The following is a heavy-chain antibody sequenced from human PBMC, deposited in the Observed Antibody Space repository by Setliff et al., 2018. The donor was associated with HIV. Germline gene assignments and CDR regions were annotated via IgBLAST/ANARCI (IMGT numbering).Heavy chain of an antibody. CDR2: ISSGGEIM. D-gene: IGHD2-8*02. J-gene: IGHJ4*02. CDR1: GFTGSRND. V-gene: IGHV3-23*01. Sequence: PGGSLRLSCGAYGFTGSRNDRNWVRQAPGKGLEWVSAISSGGEIMFYADSVKGRFTISRDNSKNTLYLQMISLRADATAVYSCAKSLLVAGNDYWGQGTLVTVSS. CDR3: AKSLLVAGNDY.